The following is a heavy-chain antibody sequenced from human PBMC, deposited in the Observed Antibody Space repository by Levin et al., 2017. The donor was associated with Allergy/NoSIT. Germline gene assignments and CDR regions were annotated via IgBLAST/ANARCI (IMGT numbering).Heavy chain of an antibody. CDR1: GFSLGNYW. CDR3: ARDPGGYDY. V-gene: IGHV3-7*01. J-gene: IGHJ4*02. CDR2: IRQDGGEK. D-gene: IGHD4-23*01. Sequence: QPGGSLRLSCAASGFSLGNYWMTWVRQAPGKGLEWVASIRQDGGEKYYVDSVKGRFTISRDNAKNSLYLQMNNLRAEDTAIYFCARDPGGYDYWGQGTLVTASS.